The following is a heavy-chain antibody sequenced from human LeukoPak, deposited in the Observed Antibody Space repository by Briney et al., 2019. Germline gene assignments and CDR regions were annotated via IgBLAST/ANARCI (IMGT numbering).Heavy chain of an antibody. CDR3: ARHVAPYYFDY. CDR2: IYPGDSDT. Sequence: GESLKISCKGSGHSFTSYWIGWVRQMPGKGLDWMGIIYPGDSDTRYSPSFQGQVTISADKSISTAYPQWSTLKASDTAMYYCARHVAPYYFDYWGQGTLVTVSS. CDR1: GHSFTSYW. V-gene: IGHV5-51*01. J-gene: IGHJ4*02.